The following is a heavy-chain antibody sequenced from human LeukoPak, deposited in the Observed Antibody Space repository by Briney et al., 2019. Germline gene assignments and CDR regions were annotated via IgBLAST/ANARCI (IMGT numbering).Heavy chain of an antibody. V-gene: IGHV4-4*02. D-gene: IGHD6-13*01. CDR3: ATATRIAAAGTFDP. J-gene: IGHJ5*02. Sequence: SETLSLTCTVSGDSISSISWWSWVRQPPGKGLEWIGEIYHSGSTNYNPSLKSRVTISVDKSKNQFSLKLTSVTAADTAVYYCATATRIAAAGTFDPWGQGTLVTVSS. CDR1: GDSISSISW. CDR2: IYHSGST.